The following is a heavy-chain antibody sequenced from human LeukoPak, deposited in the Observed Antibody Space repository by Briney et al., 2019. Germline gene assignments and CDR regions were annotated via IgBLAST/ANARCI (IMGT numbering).Heavy chain of an antibody. J-gene: IGHJ4*02. V-gene: IGHV3-23*01. Sequence: GGSLRLSCVASGFTFSSYAMSWVRQAPGKGLEWVSLMRGSGTSTYYADSVKGRFTFSRDNSKNTLYLQMNSLRAEDTAVYYCAKAAPYYFDYWGQGTLVTVSS. CDR2: MRGSGTST. CDR1: GFTFSSYA. CDR3: AKAAPYYFDY.